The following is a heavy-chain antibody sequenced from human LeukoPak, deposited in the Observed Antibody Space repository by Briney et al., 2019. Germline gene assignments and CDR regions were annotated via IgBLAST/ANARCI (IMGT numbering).Heavy chain of an antibody. Sequence: GGSLRLSCAASGFTFTGSAMTWVRQAPGKGLEWVSTITGSDDATYYADSVNGRPTTSKDFSKNTVHLLMHSLRVEDTAIYYCAKGPRLNSGYHPDCWGQGTLVTVSS. CDR1: GFTFTGSA. V-gene: IGHV3-23*01. D-gene: IGHD3-22*01. J-gene: IGHJ4*02. CDR3: AKGPRLNSGYHPDC. CDR2: ITGSDDAT.